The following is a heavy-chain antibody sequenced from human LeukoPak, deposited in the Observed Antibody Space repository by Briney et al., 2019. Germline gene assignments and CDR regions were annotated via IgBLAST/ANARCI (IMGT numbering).Heavy chain of an antibody. CDR3: ARQDIAVTGNFFDY. J-gene: IGHJ4*02. CDR1: GGSINRNTFY. V-gene: IGHV4-39*01. CDR2: IYYNGNT. Sequence: PSETLSLTCTVSGGSINRNTFYWHWIRQPPGKGLEWIGSIYYNGNTYYNPSLKSRVTISVDTSKNQFSLKLSSVTAADTAVYYCARQDIAVTGNFFDYWSQGTLVTVSS. D-gene: IGHD6-19*01.